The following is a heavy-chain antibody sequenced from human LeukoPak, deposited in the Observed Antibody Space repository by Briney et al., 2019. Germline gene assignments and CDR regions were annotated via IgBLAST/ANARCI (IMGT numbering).Heavy chain of an antibody. D-gene: IGHD2-15*01. Sequence: GGSLRLSCAASGFTFSDYYMSWIRQAPGKGLEWVSYISSSGSTIYYADSVKGRFTISRDNAKNSLYLQMNSLRAEDTAVYYCARDLRSKYCSGGSCPPNYWGQGTLVTVSS. J-gene: IGHJ4*02. CDR2: ISSSGSTI. CDR3: ARDLRSKYCSGGSCPPNY. CDR1: GFTFSDYY. V-gene: IGHV3-11*04.